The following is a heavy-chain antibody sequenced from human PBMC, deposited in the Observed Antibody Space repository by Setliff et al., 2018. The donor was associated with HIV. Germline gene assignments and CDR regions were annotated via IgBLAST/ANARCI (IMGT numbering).Heavy chain of an antibody. CDR3: ARDQATGYEKVWFSWIDP. CDR1: GGTFSSYA. J-gene: IGHJ5*02. D-gene: IGHD5-12*01. Sequence: SVKVSCKASGGTFSSYAISWVRQAPGQGLEWMGGIIPIFNTANYAQKFQGRVTITADGSTSTAYMELSSLRFEDTATYYCARDQATGYEKVWFSWIDPWGQGTLVTVS. V-gene: IGHV1-69*13. CDR2: IIPIFNTA.